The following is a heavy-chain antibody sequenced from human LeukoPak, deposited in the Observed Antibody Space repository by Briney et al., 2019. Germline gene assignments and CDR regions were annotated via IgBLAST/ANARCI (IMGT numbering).Heavy chain of an antibody. D-gene: IGHD1-7*01. J-gene: IGHJ5*02. CDR2: ISTDNGNT. Sequence: VASVKVSCKGSGYTFTSHGISWVRQAPGQGLEWMGWISTDNGNTNYAQKVQDRVTMTTDTSTNTAFMELRSLRSDDTAVYYCASEVSDGGNYWFDPWGQGTLVTLSS. CDR1: GYTFTSHG. CDR3: ASEVSDGGNYWFDP. V-gene: IGHV1-18*01.